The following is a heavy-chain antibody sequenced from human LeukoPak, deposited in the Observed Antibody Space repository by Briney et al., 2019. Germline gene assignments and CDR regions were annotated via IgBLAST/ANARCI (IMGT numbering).Heavy chain of an antibody. Sequence: GGSLRLSCAASGFTFSSYAMSWVRQAPGKGLEWVSAIIGSGGSTYYADSVKGRFTISRDNSKNTLYLQMNSLRAEDTAVYYCAKDGDVLLWFGESLIGDFDYWGQGTLVTVSS. D-gene: IGHD3-10*01. CDR3: AKDGDVLLWFGESLIGDFDY. CDR1: GFTFSSYA. J-gene: IGHJ4*02. CDR2: IIGSGGST. V-gene: IGHV3-23*01.